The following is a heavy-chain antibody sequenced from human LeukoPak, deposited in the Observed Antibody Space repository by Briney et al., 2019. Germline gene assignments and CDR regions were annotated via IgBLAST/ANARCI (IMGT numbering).Heavy chain of an antibody. D-gene: IGHD1-7*01. CDR2: ISGSGGST. CDR3: AKEELIPDYFDY. V-gene: IGHV3-23*01. CDR1: GFTLSSYA. Sequence: AGGSLRLSCAASGFTLSSYAMSWVRQAPGKGLEWVSAISGSGGSTYYADSVKGRFTISRDNSKNTLYLQMNSLRAEDTAVYYCAKEELIPDYFDYWGQGTLVTVSS. J-gene: IGHJ4*02.